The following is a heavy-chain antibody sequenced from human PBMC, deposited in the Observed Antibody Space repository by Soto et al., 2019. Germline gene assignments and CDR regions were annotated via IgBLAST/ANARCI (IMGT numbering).Heavy chain of an antibody. Sequence: QITLKESGPPLVKPTQTLTLTCIFSGFSFSADGVGVGWIRQPPGKALEWLALIFWDDDARYSPSLKSRLTITKDTTKXXVVLTMTNMDPVDTATYYCARAYGGTSWPNDAFDVWGPGTVVTVSS. CDR1: GFSFSADGVG. J-gene: IGHJ3*01. D-gene: IGHD2-21*01. CDR3: ARAYGGTSWPNDAFDV. V-gene: IGHV2-5*02. CDR2: IFWDDDA.